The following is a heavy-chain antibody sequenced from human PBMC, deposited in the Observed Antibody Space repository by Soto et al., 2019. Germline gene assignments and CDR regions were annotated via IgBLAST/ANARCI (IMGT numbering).Heavy chain of an antibody. J-gene: IGHJ6*03. CDR3: ARESGGATATLDYYYFYMDV. V-gene: IGHV1-2*04. CDR1: GDTFNDYC. Sequence: QVQLVQSGAELKKPGASVTVSCRSSGDTFNDYCIHWVRQAPGQGLEWMGWINPNSGVTKYAQKFQGWVSMTRDTSIRTVYVQLSRLRSDDTAVYYCARESGGATATLDYYYFYMDVWGTGTTVTVSS. D-gene: IGHD5-12*01. CDR2: INPNSGVT.